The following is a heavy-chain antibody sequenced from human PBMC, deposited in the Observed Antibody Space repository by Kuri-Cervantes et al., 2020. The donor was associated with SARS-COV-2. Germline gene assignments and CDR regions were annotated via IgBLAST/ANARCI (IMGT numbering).Heavy chain of an antibody. CDR1: GFTFSSYS. V-gene: IGHV3-21*04. CDR2: ISSSSSYI. CDR3: AKDIFPHSFGGSSPDY. D-gene: IGHD3-16*01. Sequence: GESLKISCAASGFTFSSYSMNWVRQAPGKGLEWVSSISSSSSYIYYADSVKGRFTISRDNAKNSLYLQMNSLRTEDTALYYCAKDIFPHSFGGSSPDYWGQGTLVTVSS. J-gene: IGHJ4*02.